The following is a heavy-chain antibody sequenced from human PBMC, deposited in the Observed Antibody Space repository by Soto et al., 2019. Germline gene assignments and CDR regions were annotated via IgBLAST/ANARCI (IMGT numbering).Heavy chain of an antibody. CDR2: IYTSGST. J-gene: IGHJ6*02. D-gene: IGHD2-2*01. CDR1: GGSSSSYD. Sequence: PLEPLSLNCTVAGGSSSSYDVSWIRQPAGKGLEWIGRIYTSGSTNYNPSLKSRVTMSVDTSKNQFSLKLSSVTAADTAVYYCASSRVVVPAARPPYYYYGMDVWGQGTTVTVSS. CDR3: ASSRVVVPAARPPYYYYGMDV. V-gene: IGHV4-4*07.